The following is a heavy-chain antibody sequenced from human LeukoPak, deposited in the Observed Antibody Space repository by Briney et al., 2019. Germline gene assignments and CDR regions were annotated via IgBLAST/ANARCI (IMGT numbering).Heavy chain of an antibody. CDR1: GFTFSSYW. V-gene: IGHV3-74*01. CDR3: ARWSSGWYNPVGFDY. D-gene: IGHD6-19*01. J-gene: IGHJ4*02. CDR2: INSDGSST. Sequence: GGSLGLSCAASGFTFSSYWMHWVRQAPGKGLVWVSRINSDGSSTSYADSVKGRFTISRDNAKNTLYLQMNSLRAEDTAVYYCARWSSGWYNPVGFDYWGQGTLVTVSS.